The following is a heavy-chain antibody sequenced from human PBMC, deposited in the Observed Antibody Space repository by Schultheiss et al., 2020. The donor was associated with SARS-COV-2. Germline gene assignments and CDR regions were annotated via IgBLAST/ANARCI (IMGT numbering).Heavy chain of an antibody. CDR3: ARVSKMGKAAAVLYGMDV. Sequence: ASVKVSCKASGYSFTDYGISWVRQAPGQGLEWMGWINPNSGGTNYAQKLQGRVTMTTDTSTSTAYMELRSLRSDDTAVYYCARVSKMGKAAAVLYGMDVWGQGDTVTVSS. CDR2: INPNSGGT. CDR1: GYSFTDYG. J-gene: IGHJ6*02. D-gene: IGHD6-13*01. V-gene: IGHV1-18*01.